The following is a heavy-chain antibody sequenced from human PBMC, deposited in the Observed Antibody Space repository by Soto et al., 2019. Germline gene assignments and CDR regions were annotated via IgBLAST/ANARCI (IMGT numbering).Heavy chain of an antibody. CDR3: ARGQLSSIAARRSYYYYGMDV. V-gene: IGHV4-34*01. J-gene: IGHJ6*02. CDR1: DGSFSGYY. D-gene: IGHD6-6*01. Sequence: SETLSLTCAVYDGSFSGYYWSWIRQPPGKGLEWIGEINHSGSTNYNPSLKSRVTISVDTSKNQFSLKLSSVTAADTAVYYCARGQLSSIAARRSYYYYGMDVWGQGTTVTVSS. CDR2: INHSGST.